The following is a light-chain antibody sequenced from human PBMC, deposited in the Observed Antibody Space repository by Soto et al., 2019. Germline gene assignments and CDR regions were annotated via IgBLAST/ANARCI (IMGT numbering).Light chain of an antibody. J-gene: IGKJ1*01. CDR2: GAS. CDR1: QSVGSN. V-gene: IGKV3-15*01. CDR3: QQYNDWWT. Sequence: EIVMTQSPATLSVSPGERATLSCRASQSVGSNLAWYQKKPGQAPRLLIYGASTSPTGIPARFSGSGSGTEFTLTITSLQSEEFAVYYCQQYNDWWTFGEGTRVDIK.